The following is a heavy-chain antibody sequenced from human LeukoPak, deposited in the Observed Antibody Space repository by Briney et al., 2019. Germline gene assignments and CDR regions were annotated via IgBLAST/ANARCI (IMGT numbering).Heavy chain of an antibody. CDR1: GASVSRES. CDR2: IYDTGST. D-gene: IGHD2-21*02. CDR3: ARNGFRTYCGTGCYSDYMDV. Sequence: SETLSLTCTVSGASVSRESWTWIRQPAGKGLEWIGYIYDTGSTTYNPSLQSRLTMSVDTSKNQFSLKLTSVTAADTAVYYCARNGFRTYCGTGCYSDYMDVWGKGATVTVSS. V-gene: IGHV4-4*07. J-gene: IGHJ6*03.